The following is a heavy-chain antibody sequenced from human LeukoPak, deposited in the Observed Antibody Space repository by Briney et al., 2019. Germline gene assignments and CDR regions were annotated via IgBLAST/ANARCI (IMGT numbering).Heavy chain of an antibody. CDR2: IKSKSDGGTT. CDR1: GFTFDNAW. D-gene: IGHD6-13*01. J-gene: IGHJ6*03. CDR3: TTDFTQQPNYYNYYFYMDV. V-gene: IGHV3-15*01. Sequence: KTGGSLRLSCAASGFTFDNAWMSWVRQAPGKGLEWVGRIKSKSDGGTTDDAAAVKGRFTISKDDSKNMLYLQMNSLKTEDTAVYYCTTDFTQQPNYYNYYFYMDVWGIGTAVTVSS.